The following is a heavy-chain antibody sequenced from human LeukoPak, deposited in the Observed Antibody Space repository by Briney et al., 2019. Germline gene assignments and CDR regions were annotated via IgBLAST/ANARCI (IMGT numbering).Heavy chain of an antibody. CDR2: IYSDGRT. V-gene: IGHV3-53*01. Sequence: GGTLRLSCAASGFTVSNKYMTWVRQAPGKGLEWVSLIYSDGRTYYADSVKGRCTISRDGSKNTLYLQMNSLRVEDTAVYYCARGLFLSGYLDAFDIWGQGTVVTVSS. J-gene: IGHJ3*02. CDR1: GFTVSNKY. CDR3: ARGLFLSGYLDAFDI. D-gene: IGHD3-22*01.